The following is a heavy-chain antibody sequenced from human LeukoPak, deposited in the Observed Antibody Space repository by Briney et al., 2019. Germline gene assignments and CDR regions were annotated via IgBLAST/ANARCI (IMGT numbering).Heavy chain of an antibody. J-gene: IGHJ4*02. D-gene: IGHD3-10*01. CDR3: AKDQYYYGSGLF. Sequence: GGSLRLSCAASGFTFSSYGMHWVRQAPGKGLEWVAVISHDGSNKYYADSVKGRFTISRDNSKNTLYLQMNSLRAEDTAVYYCAKDQYYYGSGLFWGQGTPVTVSS. V-gene: IGHV3-30*18. CDR1: GFTFSSYG. CDR2: ISHDGSNK.